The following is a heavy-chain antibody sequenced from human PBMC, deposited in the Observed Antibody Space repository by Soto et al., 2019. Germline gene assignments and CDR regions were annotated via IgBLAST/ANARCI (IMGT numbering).Heavy chain of an antibody. D-gene: IGHD2-2*01. Sequence: GGSLRLSCAASGFTFSSYGMHWVRQAPGKGLEWVAVIWYDGSNKYYADSVKGRFTISRDNSKNTLYLQMNSLRAEDTAVYYCARDSCSSTSCYYYYYYGMDVWGQGTTVTVSS. CDR1: GFTFSSYG. CDR2: IWYDGSNK. CDR3: ARDSCSSTSCYYYYYYGMDV. J-gene: IGHJ6*02. V-gene: IGHV3-33*01.